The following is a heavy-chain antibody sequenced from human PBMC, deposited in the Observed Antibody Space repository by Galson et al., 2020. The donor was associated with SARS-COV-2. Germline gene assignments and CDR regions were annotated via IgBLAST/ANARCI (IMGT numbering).Heavy chain of an antibody. Sequence: NSGGSLRLSCAASGFTFSSYSMNWVRQAPGKGLEWVSSISSSSSYIYYADSVKGRFTISRDNAKNSLYLQMNSLRAEDTAVYYCARDFDWLRNYYYYGMDVWGQGTTVTVSS. CDR3: ARDFDWLRNYYYYGMDV. J-gene: IGHJ6*02. CDR2: ISSSSSYI. D-gene: IGHD3-9*01. V-gene: IGHV3-21*01. CDR1: GFTFSSYS.